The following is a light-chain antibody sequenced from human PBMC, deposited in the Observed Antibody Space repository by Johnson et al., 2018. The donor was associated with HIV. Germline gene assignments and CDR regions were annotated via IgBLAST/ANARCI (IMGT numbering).Light chain of an antibody. CDR2: DNN. Sequence: QSALTQPPSVSAAPGQKVTISCSGSSSNIGNSYVSWYQQLPGTAPKLLIYDNNRRPSGIPDRFSGSKSGTSATLGITGLQTGDEADYYCGTWDTSLSAGVFGTGTKVTVI. CDR1: SSNIGNSY. J-gene: IGLJ1*01. V-gene: IGLV1-51*01. CDR3: GTWDTSLSAGV.